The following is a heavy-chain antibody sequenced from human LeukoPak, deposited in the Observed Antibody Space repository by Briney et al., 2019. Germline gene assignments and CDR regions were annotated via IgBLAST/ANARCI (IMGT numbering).Heavy chain of an antibody. CDR3: ARDRHGSGSAHTFDP. V-gene: IGHV4-59*01. Sequence: SETLSLTCTVSGGSISSYYWSWXXXXXXXXXXXXXYIYYSGSTNYNPXXXXXVTXSVDTSKNQFSLKLSSVTAADTAVYYCARDRHGSGSAHTFDPWGQGTLVTVSS. D-gene: IGHD3-10*01. CDR2: IYYSGST. J-gene: IGHJ5*02. CDR1: GGSISSYY.